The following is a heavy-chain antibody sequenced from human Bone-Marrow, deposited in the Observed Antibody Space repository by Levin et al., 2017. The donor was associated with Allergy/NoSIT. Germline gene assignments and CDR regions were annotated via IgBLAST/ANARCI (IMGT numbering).Heavy chain of an antibody. J-gene: IGHJ3*01. D-gene: IGHD5-24*01. Sequence: PKASVKVSCKASGYTFIDYYLYWVRQAPGQGLEWMGRINPKSGDTIYAQKFQGRVTMTMDTSISAAYMELARLRSDDTAVFYCARREMAASGGAFDLWGQGTLVTVSS. CDR3: ARREMAASGGAFDL. V-gene: IGHV1-2*06. CDR2: INPKSGDT. CDR1: GYTFIDYY.